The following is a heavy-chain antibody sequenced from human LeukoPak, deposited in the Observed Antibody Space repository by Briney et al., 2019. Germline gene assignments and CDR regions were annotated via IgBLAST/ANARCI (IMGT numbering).Heavy chain of an antibody. D-gene: IGHD1-26*01. V-gene: IGHV3-66*01. CDR3: ARLVLIVGATHFDY. Sequence: GGSLRLSCAASGFTVGSNYMSWVRQAPGEGLEWVSVIYSGGSTYYADSVKGRFTISRDNSKNTLYLQMNSLRAEDTAVYYCARLVLIVGATHFDYWGQGTLVTVSS. J-gene: IGHJ4*02. CDR1: GFTVGSNY. CDR2: IYSGGST.